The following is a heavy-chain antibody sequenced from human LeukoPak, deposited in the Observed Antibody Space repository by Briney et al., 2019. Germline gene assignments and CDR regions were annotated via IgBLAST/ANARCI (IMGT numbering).Heavy chain of an antibody. CDR1: GYTFTSYG. V-gene: IGHV1-18*01. Sequence: ASVTVSCKASGYTFTSYGISWVRQAPGQGLEWMGWISAYNGNTNYAQKLQGRVTMTTDTSTSTAYMELRSLRSDDTAVYYCARDRWELGPFDYWGQGTLVTVSS. CDR2: ISAYNGNT. CDR3: ARDRWELGPFDY. D-gene: IGHD1-26*01. J-gene: IGHJ4*02.